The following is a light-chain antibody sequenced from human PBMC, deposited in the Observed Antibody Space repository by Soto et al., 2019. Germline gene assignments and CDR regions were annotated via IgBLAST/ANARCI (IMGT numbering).Light chain of an antibody. J-gene: IGLJ1*01. CDR1: SSNVGSNT. CDR2: SNN. V-gene: IGLV1-44*01. CDR3: AAWDDSLNASV. Sequence: QSVLTQPPSASGAPGQRVTISCSGSSSNVGSNTVSWYQQFPGTAPKLLIHSNNKRPSGVPDRFSGSKSGTSASLAISGLQSEDEADYYCAAWDDSLNASVFGVGTKLTVL.